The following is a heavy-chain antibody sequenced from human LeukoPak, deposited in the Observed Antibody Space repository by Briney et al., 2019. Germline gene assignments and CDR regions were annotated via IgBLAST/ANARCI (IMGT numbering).Heavy chain of an antibody. D-gene: IGHD6-13*01. V-gene: IGHV4-59*11. CDR2: IYYSGST. CDR3: ARDFFGQQLAFYHYYGMDV. Sequence: SETLSLTCTVSGGSISSHYWSWIRQPPGKGLEWIGYIYYSGSTNYNPSLKSRVTISVDTSKNQFSLKLSSVTAADTAVYYCARDFFGQQLAFYHYYGMDVWGQGTTVTVSS. CDR1: GGSISSHY. J-gene: IGHJ6*02.